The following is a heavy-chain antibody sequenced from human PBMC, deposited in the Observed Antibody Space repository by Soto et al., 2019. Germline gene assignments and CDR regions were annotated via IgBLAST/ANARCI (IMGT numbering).Heavy chain of an antibody. V-gene: IGHV4-4*02. CDR2: VYHSGST. D-gene: IGHD3-9*01. Sequence: PSETLSLTCAVSGGSISSNNWWSWVRQPPGKGPEWIGEVYHSGSTNHSPSFRGRVTMSVDTSKNQFSLKLSSVTAADTAVYYCARGRYDVLTGYYPWSHHYYMDVWGKGTTVTVSS. CDR1: GGSISSNNW. CDR3: ARGRYDVLTGYYPWSHHYYMDV. J-gene: IGHJ6*03.